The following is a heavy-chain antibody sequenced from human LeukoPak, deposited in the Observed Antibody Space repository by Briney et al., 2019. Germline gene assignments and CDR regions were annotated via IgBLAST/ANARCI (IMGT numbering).Heavy chain of an antibody. V-gene: IGHV3-48*02. J-gene: IGHJ4*02. Sequence: GGSLGLSCVASGFTFSRFGMNWVRQAPGKGLEWISYISSSSSAIYYADSVKGRFTISRDNGKNSLYLQMNSLRDEDTAVYYCAQKGGTDHWGQGTLVTVSS. CDR3: AQKGGTDH. CDR1: GFTFSRFG. CDR2: ISSSSSAI. D-gene: IGHD2-15*01.